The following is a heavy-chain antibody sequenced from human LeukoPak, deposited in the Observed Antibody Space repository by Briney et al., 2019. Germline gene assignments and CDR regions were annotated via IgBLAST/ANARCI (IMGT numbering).Heavy chain of an antibody. D-gene: IGHD3-16*01. CDR1: GFTSIAYA. CDR3: SRNQQLGGHSYYYYGMDV. Sequence: GGSLRLSCVGSGFTSIAYALTWARQAPGKGLEWVSGISGGGVTTYYADSVKGRFTISRDNSKNTLYLQMNSLRADDTAIYYCSRNQQLGGHSYYYYGMDVWGQGTTVTVSS. V-gene: IGHV3-23*01. J-gene: IGHJ6*02. CDR2: ISGGGVTT.